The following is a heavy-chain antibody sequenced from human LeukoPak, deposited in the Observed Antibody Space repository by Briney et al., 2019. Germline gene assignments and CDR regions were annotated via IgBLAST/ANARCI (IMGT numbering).Heavy chain of an antibody. CDR3: AKGGKAPAGTVGDY. Sequence: GGSLRLSCAASGFPFSSYALSWVRQPPGKGLEWVSAISGSGGSTYYADSVKGRFTISRDNSENTLYLQMNSLRAEDTAVYYCAKGGKAPAGTVGDYWGQGTLVTVSS. V-gene: IGHV3-23*01. J-gene: IGHJ4*02. D-gene: IGHD6-13*01. CDR1: GFPFSSYA. CDR2: ISGSGGST.